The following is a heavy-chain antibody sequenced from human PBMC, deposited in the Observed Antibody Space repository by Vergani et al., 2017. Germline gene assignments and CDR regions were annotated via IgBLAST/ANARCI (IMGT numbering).Heavy chain of an antibody. Sequence: QVQLVQSGAEVKKPGSSVKVSCKASGGTFSSYAISWVRQAPGQGLEWMGRIIPILGTANYAQKFQGRVTSTADESTSTAYMELSSLRSEDTAVYYCARSPRVYSGYVVYWFDPWGQGTLVTVSS. J-gene: IGHJ5*02. CDR1: GGTFSSYA. CDR3: ARSPRVYSGYVVYWFDP. CDR2: IIPILGTA. D-gene: IGHD5-12*01. V-gene: IGHV1-69*11.